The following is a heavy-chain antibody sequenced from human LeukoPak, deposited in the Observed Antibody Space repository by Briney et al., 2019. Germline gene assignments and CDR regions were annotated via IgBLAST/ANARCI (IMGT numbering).Heavy chain of an antibody. D-gene: IGHD3-10*01. J-gene: IGHJ6*03. CDR2: IFPSGGEI. Sequence: GGSLRLSCAASGFTVSSNYMIWVRQPPGKGLEWVSSIFPSGGEIHYADSVRGRFTISRDNAKNTVYLQMNRLRAEDTAVYYCAREEITMVRGVMYYNMDVWGKGTTVTVSS. CDR3: AREEITMVRGVMYYNMDV. CDR1: GFTVSSNY. V-gene: IGHV3-53*01.